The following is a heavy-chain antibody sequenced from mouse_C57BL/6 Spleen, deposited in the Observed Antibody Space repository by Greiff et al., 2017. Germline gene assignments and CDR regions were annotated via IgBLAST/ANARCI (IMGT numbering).Heavy chain of an antibody. Sequence: QVQLKQPGTELVKPGASVKLSCKASGYTFTSYWMHWVKQRPGQGLEWIGNINPSDGGTNYNEKFKSKATLTVDKSSSTAYMQLSSWTSEDSAVYYCAGCEDYDDYFDYWGQGTTLTVSS. CDR1: GYTFTSYW. V-gene: IGHV1-53*01. D-gene: IGHD2-4*01. CDR2: INPSDGGT. J-gene: IGHJ2*01. CDR3: AGCEDYDDYFDY.